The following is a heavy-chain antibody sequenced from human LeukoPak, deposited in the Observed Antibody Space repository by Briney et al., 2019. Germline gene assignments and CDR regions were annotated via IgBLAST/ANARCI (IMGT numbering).Heavy chain of an antibody. CDR3: ARVASSGWYNWFDP. D-gene: IGHD6-19*01. V-gene: IGHV1-18*01. CDR1: GYTFTSYG. J-gene: IGHJ5*02. CDR2: ISAYNGNT. Sequence: GASVKVSCKASGYTFTSYGISWVRQAPGQGLEWMGWISAYNGNTNYAQKLQGRVTMTTDTSTSTAYMELRSLRSDDTTVYYCARVASSGWYNWFDPWGQGTLVTVSS.